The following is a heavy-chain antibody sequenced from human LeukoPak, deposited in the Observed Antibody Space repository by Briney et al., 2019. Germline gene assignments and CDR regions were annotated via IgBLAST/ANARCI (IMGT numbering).Heavy chain of an antibody. D-gene: IGHD1-1*01. CDR3: ARLNWNDDTPYFDY. CDR1: GYTFTTYA. V-gene: IGHV1-3*01. J-gene: IGHJ4*02. Sequence: ASVNVSCKASGYTFTTYAIHWVRQAPGQGLEWMGWISSGNGNTKYSQKFQGRVTITRDTSASTAYMELSSLRSEDTAVYYCARLNWNDDTPYFDYWGQGTLVTVSS. CDR2: ISSGNGNT.